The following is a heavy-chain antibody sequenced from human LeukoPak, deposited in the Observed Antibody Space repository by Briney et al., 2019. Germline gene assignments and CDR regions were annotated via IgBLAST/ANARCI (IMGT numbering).Heavy chain of an antibody. Sequence: SETLSLTCAVYGGSFSGYYWSWIRQPPGKGLEWIGEINHSGSTNYNPSLKSRVTISVDTSKNQFSLKLSSVTAADTAVYYCAGGGRDPSFDYWGQGTLVTVSS. J-gene: IGHJ4*02. D-gene: IGHD1-26*01. CDR3: AGGGRDPSFDY. CDR2: INHSGST. V-gene: IGHV4-34*01. CDR1: GGSFSGYY.